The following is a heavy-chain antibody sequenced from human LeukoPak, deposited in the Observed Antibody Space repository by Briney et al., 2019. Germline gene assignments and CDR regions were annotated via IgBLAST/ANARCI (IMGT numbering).Heavy chain of an antibody. CDR1: GFTFSNYA. Sequence: GGSLRLSCAASGFTFSNYAMSWVRQAPGKGLEWVSAISGSGASTYCADSVKGRFTISRDNSKNTLYLQMNSLRAEDTAIYYCARAISGSYYYWGQGTLVTVSS. CDR3: ARAISGSYYY. D-gene: IGHD1-26*01. J-gene: IGHJ4*02. V-gene: IGHV3-23*01. CDR2: ISGSGAST.